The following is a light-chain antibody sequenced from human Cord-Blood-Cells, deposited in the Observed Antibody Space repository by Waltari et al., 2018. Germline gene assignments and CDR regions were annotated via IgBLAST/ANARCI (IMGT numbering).Light chain of an antibody. CDR3: QVWDSSSDRLYV. Sequence: SYVLTQPPSVSVAPGKTARITCGGNNIGSKSVHCYQQKPGQAPVLVIYYDSDRPSGIPERFSGSNSGNTATLTISRVEAGDEADYYCQVWDSSSDRLYVFGTGTKVTVL. J-gene: IGLJ1*01. CDR2: YDS. V-gene: IGLV3-21*04. CDR1: NIGSKS.